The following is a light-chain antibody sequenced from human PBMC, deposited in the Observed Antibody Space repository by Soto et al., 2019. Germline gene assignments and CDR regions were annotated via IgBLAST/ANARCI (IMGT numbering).Light chain of an antibody. Sequence: EIVLTQSPATLSLSPGERATLSCRASQSVNSYLAWYQHKPGQAPRLLIHDASNRATGIPARFSGSGSGTDFTFTISSLEPEDFAVYYCQQRTNWPSSTFGQGTRLEIK. V-gene: IGKV3-11*01. CDR1: QSVNSY. CDR3: QQRTNWPSST. J-gene: IGKJ5*01. CDR2: DAS.